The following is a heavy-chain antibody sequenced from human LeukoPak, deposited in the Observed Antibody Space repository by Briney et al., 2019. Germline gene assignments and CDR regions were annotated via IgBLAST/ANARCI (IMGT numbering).Heavy chain of an antibody. CDR2: IHHSGST. Sequence: PSETLALTCAVYGGSFSEYYWSWIRQPPGKGLEWIGEIHHSGSTNYNPSLKSRVTISVDTSKNQFSLNLRSVTAADTAVYYCARVGPDISSWDYWGQGTLATVSS. CDR1: GGSFSEYY. V-gene: IGHV4-34*01. J-gene: IGHJ4*02. D-gene: IGHD6-13*01. CDR3: ARVGPDISSWDY.